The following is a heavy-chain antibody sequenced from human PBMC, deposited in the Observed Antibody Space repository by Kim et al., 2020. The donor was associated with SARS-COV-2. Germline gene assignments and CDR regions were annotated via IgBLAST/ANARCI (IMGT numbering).Heavy chain of an antibody. CDR2: VNHRGTT. J-gene: IGHJ6*02. CDR3: ARNKEAGIEADYYYFYGFDV. CDR1: GGSFSGYY. V-gene: IGHV4-34*01. Sequence: SETLSLTCAVSGGSFSGYYWSWIRQSPGKGLEWIGEVNHRGTTSYNAALKSRVTMSVDTPKKEISLKGNSVTAADTAVYYFARNKEAGIEADYYYFYGFDVWGQGTPVTVSS.